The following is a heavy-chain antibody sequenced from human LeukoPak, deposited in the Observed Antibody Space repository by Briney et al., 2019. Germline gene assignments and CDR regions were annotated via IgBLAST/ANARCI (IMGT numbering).Heavy chain of an antibody. D-gene: IGHD3-10*01. CDR3: AKDLELSLTMVRGLTYYGMDV. J-gene: IGHJ6*02. V-gene: IGHV3-30*18. Sequence: PGGSLRLSCAASGFTFSSYGMHWVRQAPGKGLEWVAVISYDGIYNYYSDSVKGRFTISRDNSKNTLFLQMNYLRAEDTAVYYCAKDLELSLTMVRGLTYYGMDVWGQGTTVTVSS. CDR2: ISYDGIYN. CDR1: GFTFSSYG.